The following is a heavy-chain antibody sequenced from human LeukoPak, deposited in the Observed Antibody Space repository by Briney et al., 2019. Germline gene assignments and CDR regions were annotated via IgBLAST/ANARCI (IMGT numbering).Heavy chain of an antibody. CDR1: GYTFTGYY. V-gene: IGHV1-2*02. CDR3: ATGVILSESTKDDAFDI. D-gene: IGHD3-9*01. J-gene: IGHJ3*02. Sequence: ASVKVSCKASGYTFTGYYMHWVRQAPGQGLEWMGWINPNSGGTNYAQKFQGRVTMTRDTSISTAYMELSSLRSEDTAVYYCATGVILSESTKDDAFDIWGQGTMVTVSS. CDR2: INPNSGGT.